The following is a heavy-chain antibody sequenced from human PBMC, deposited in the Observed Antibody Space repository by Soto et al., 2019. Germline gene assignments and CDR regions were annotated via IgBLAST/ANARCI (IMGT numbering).Heavy chain of an antibody. CDR3: GKDVWYYDRGATYGMGGGMDV. Sequence: EVQLLESGGGLVQPGGSLRLSCAASGFTFSSYAMSWVRQAPGKGLEWVSAISGSGGSTYYADSVKGRFTISRDNSKNTLYLQMHSLRAEDTAVYDCGKDVWYYDRGATYGMGGGMDVWGQGTTVTVSS. D-gene: IGHD3-22*01. CDR1: GFTFSSYA. V-gene: IGHV3-23*01. CDR2: ISGSGGST. J-gene: IGHJ6*02.